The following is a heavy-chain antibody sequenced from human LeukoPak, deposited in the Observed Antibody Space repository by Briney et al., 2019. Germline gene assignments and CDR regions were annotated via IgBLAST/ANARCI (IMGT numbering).Heavy chain of an antibody. Sequence: GGSLRLSCAASKFTFSSYAMHWVRQAPGKGLEWVTVISCDGSNKSYADSAKGRFTISRDNSKKTLYLQMNSLGAEDTAVYYCARSGFCSSSSCYMGFDPWGQGTLVTVSS. CDR2: ISCDGSNK. D-gene: IGHD2-2*02. V-gene: IGHV3-30*01. J-gene: IGHJ5*02. CDR3: ARSGFCSSSSCYMGFDP. CDR1: KFTFSSYA.